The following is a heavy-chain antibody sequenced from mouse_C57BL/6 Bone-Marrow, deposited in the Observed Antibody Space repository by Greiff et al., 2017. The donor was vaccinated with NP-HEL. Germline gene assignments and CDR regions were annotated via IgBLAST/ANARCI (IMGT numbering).Heavy chain of an antibody. CDR3: ARCYYYGRSYDYAMGD. CDR1: GFNIKNTY. CDR2: IDPADGNT. V-gene: IGHV14-3*01. D-gene: IGHD1-1*01. J-gene: IGHJ4*01. Sequence: VQLQQSVAELVRPGASVKLSCTASGFNIKNTYMHWVKQRPEQGLEWIGRIDPADGNTKYAPKFQGKATITADTSSNTAYLQLSSLTSEDTAIYYCARCYYYGRSYDYAMGDWGQGTSVTVAS.